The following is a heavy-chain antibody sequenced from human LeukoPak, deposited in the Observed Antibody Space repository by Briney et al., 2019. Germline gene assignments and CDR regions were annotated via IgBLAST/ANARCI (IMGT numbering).Heavy chain of an antibody. D-gene: IGHD6-13*01. CDR1: AFTFRSYG. CDR3: ARQLAAAGTWSYYYYYMDV. Sequence: PAGSLRLSCIASAFTFRSYGMSWVPQAPGTGLEGVSAFSCSCCSTYSADSVKCIFTISRDSSKNTLYLQMNRLRAEDTAVYYCARQLAAAGTWSYYYYYMDVWGKGTTVTISS. CDR2: FSCSCCST. V-gene: IGHV3-23*01. J-gene: IGHJ6*03.